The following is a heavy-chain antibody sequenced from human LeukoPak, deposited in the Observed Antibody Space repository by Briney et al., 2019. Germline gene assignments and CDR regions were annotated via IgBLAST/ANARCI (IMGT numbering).Heavy chain of an antibody. CDR2: ICGSGGST. Sequence: PGGSLRLSCAASGFTVSSYAMSWVRQAPGKGLEWVSAICGSGGSTYYADSVKGRFTISRDNSKNTLYLQMNSLRAEDTAVYYWAKDKIRSFPTRTREYSGYDGSVAFDIWGQGTMVTVSS. CDR3: AKDKIRSFPTRTREYSGYDGSVAFDI. CDR1: GFTVSSYA. V-gene: IGHV3-23*01. D-gene: IGHD5-12*01. J-gene: IGHJ3*02.